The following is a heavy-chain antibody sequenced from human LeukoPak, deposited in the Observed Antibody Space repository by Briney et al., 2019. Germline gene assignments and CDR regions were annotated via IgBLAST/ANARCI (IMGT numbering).Heavy chain of an antibody. V-gene: IGHV4-59*01. CDR3: ARDLRSATDAFDI. J-gene: IGHJ3*02. D-gene: IGHD4-17*01. CDR1: GGSISSYY. Sequence: SETLSLTCTVSGGSISSYYWSWIRQPPGKGLEWIGYIYYSGSTNYNPSLKSRVTISVDTSKNQFSPKLSSVTAADTAVYYCARDLRSATDAFDIWGQGTMVTVSS. CDR2: IYYSGST.